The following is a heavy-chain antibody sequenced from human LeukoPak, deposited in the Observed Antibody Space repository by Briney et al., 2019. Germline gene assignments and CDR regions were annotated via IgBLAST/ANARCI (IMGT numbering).Heavy chain of an antibody. CDR2: ISSSGSYI. D-gene: IGHD1-26*01. J-gene: IGHJ4*02. CDR3: ARDISGSLEFDY. V-gene: IGHV3-21*01. CDR1: GFTSSSHN. Sequence: GGSLRLSCAAFGFTSSSHNMNWVRQAPGEGLEWVSSISSSGSYIFYADSVKGRFTISRDDAKNSLYLQMNNLRAEDTAVYYCARDISGSLEFDYWGQGTLVTVSS.